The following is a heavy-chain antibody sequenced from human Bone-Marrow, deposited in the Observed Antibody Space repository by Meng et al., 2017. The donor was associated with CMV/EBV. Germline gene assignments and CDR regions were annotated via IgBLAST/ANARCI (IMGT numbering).Heavy chain of an antibody. CDR1: GFTFSSYG. Sequence: GESLKISCAASGFTFSSYGMHWVRQAPGKGLEWVAFIRYDGSNKYYADSVKGRFTISRDNSKNTLYLQMNSLRAEDTAVYYGAKAVFGGVSLSAFDIWGQGTMVTVSS. J-gene: IGHJ3*02. D-gene: IGHD3-16*01. CDR2: IRYDGSNK. V-gene: IGHV3-30*02. CDR3: AKAVFGGVSLSAFDI.